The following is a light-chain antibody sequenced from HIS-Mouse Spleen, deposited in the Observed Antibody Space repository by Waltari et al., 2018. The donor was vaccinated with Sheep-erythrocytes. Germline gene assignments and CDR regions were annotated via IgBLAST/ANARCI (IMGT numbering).Light chain of an antibody. J-gene: IGLJ2*01. V-gene: IGLV1-36*01. Sequence: QSVLTQPPSVSEAPRQRVTISCSGSSSNIGKNAENWYQQLPGKAPKLLIYYDDLLPSGVSDRFSGSKSGTSASLAISGLQSEDEADYYCAAWDDSLNGVVFGGGTKLTVL. CDR3: AAWDDSLNGVV. CDR2: YDD. CDR1: SSNIGKNA.